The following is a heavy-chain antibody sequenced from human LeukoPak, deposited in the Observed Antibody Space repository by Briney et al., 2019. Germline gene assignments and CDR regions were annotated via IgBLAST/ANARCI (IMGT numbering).Heavy chain of an antibody. CDR1: GFTLSNYG. V-gene: IGHV3-30*02. CDR3: ARDPGYGDHDAFDI. D-gene: IGHD4-17*01. Sequence: GGSLRLSCAASGFTLSNYGIHWVRQAPGKGLEWVAFMRYDGSTTYYADSVKGRFTISGDNAKNSLYLQMNSLRAEDTAVYYCARDPGYGDHDAFDIWGQGTMVTVSS. CDR2: MRYDGSTT. J-gene: IGHJ3*02.